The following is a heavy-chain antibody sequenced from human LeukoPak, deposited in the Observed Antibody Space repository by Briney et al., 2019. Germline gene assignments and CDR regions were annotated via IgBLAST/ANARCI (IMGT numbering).Heavy chain of an antibody. CDR1: GGSISGGGYY. CDR3: ARSVVGSYYFDY. CDR2: IYYSGST. Sequence: SETLSLTCTVSGGSISGGGYYWSWIRQHPGKGLEWNGYIYYSGSTYYNPSLKSRVIISVDTSKNQFSLKLSSVTAADTAVYYCARSVVGSYYFDYWGQGTLVTVSS. J-gene: IGHJ4*02. D-gene: IGHD1-26*01. V-gene: IGHV4-31*03.